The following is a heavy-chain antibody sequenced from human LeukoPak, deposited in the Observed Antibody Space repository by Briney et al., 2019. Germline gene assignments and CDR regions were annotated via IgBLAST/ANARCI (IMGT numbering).Heavy chain of an antibody. CDR2: ISPSGDIT. CDR3: VRDLDWGAFDV. CDR1: GFHFSTHG. J-gene: IGHJ3*01. V-gene: IGHV3-23*01. D-gene: IGHD3/OR15-3a*01. Sequence: GGTLRLSCAASGFHFSTHGMNWVRQAPGKGLEWVSGISPSGDITYYADSVMGRFTISRDNRKCTVSLQMNSLRAEDTALYYCVRDLDWGAFDVWGQGTMVTVSS.